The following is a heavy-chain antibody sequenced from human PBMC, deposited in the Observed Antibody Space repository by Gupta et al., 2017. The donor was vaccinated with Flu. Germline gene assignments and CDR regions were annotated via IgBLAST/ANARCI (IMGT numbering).Heavy chain of an antibody. CDR2: INHSGST. V-gene: IGHV4-34*01. D-gene: IGHD3-9*01. Sequence: PPGKGLEWIGEINHSGSTNYNPSLKSRVTISVDTSKNQFSLKLSSVTAADTAVYYCARGPLRYFDWFRAFDIWGQGTMVTVSS. J-gene: IGHJ3*02. CDR3: ARGPLRYFDWFRAFDI.